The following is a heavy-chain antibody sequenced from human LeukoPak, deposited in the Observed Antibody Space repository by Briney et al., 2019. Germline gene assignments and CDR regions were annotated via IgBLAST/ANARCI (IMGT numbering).Heavy chain of an antibody. V-gene: IGHV4-39*01. Sequence: SETLSLTCTVSGASISSSSYYWGWIRQPPGKGLEWIGSIYYSGSTYYNPSLKSRVTISVDTSKNQFSLKLSSVTAADTAVYYCASEAAAAGSFDYWGQGTLVTVSS. CDR1: GASISSSSYY. D-gene: IGHD6-13*01. J-gene: IGHJ4*02. CDR2: IYYSGST. CDR3: ASEAAAAGSFDY.